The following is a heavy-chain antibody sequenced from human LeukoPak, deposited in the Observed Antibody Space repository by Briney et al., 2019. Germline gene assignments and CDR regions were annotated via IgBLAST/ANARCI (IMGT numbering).Heavy chain of an antibody. J-gene: IGHJ4*02. D-gene: IGHD3-10*01. CDR3: ARHRDFLWFGEPLH. V-gene: IGHV3-21*01. CDR1: GFTFSSYS. Sequence: GGSLRLSCAASGFTFSSYSMNWVRQAPGKGLECVSSISRSSSYIYYADSAKGRFTISRDNAKNSLYLQMDSLRAEDTAVYYCARHRDFLWFGEPLHWGQGTLVTVSS. CDR2: ISRSSSYI.